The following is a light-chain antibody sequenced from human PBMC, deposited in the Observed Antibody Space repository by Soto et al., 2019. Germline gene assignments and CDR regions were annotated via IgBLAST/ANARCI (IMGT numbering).Light chain of an antibody. J-gene: IGLJ1*01. CDR1: SSNIGSTYD. CDR2: GNT. CDR3: QSYDDSLSVHYV. V-gene: IGLV1-40*01. Sequence: QPVLTQPPSVSVAPGQRVTISCTGSSSNIGSTYDVQWYQQLPGTAPKLLIHGNTNRPSGVPDRFSGSKSGTSASLAITGLQADDEADYYCQSYDDSLSVHYVFGTGTKLTVL.